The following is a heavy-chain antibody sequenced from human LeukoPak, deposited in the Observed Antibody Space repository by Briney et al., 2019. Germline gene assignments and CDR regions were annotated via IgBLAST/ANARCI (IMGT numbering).Heavy chain of an antibody. CDR2: IRYDGSNK. V-gene: IGHV3-30*02. CDR1: GFTFSSYG. Sequence: GGSLRLSCAASGFTFSSYGMHWVRQAPGKGLEWVAFIRYDGSNKYYADSVKGRFTISRDNSKNTLYLQMNSLRAEDTAVYYCAKVYCSTTSCYENRWFDPWGQGTLVTVSS. CDR3: AKVYCSTTSCYENRWFDP. D-gene: IGHD2-2*01. J-gene: IGHJ5*02.